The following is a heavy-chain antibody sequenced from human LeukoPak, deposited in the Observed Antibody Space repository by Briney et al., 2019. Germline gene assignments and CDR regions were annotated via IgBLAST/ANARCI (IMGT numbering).Heavy chain of an antibody. Sequence: SETLSLTCAVYGGSFSGYYWSWIRQPPGKGLEWIGEINHSGSTNYNPSLKSRVTISVDTSKNQFSLKLSSVTAADTAVYYCARGGRTARRGFDPWGQGTLVTVSS. V-gene: IGHV4-34*01. CDR1: GGSFSGYY. J-gene: IGHJ5*02. D-gene: IGHD6-6*01. CDR2: INHSGST. CDR3: ARGGRTARRGFDP.